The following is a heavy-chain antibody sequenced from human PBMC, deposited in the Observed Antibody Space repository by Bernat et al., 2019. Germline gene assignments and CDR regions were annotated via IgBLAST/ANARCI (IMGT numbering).Heavy chain of an antibody. V-gene: IGHV3-23*01. Sequence: EVQLLESGGGLVQPGGSLRLSCAASGFTFSTYAMSWVRQAPGKGLEWVSAISGSGGSTYYADSVKGRFTISRDKSKNTLYLQMSSLRAEDTAVYYCAKKPTSTGSHYRFDYWGQGTLVTVSS. D-gene: IGHD1-26*01. CDR1: GFTFSTYA. J-gene: IGHJ4*02. CDR2: ISGSGGST. CDR3: AKKPTSTGSHYRFDY.